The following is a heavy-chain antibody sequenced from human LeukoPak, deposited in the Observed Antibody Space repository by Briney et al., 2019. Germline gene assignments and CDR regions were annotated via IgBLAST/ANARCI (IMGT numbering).Heavy chain of an antibody. CDR2: IDPSGTAL. CDR3: ARAAYNWN. D-gene: IGHD1-20*01. V-gene: IGHV3-11*01. Sequence: GGSLRLSCAASRFTIRDYVMSWVRQAPGKGLEWVSYIDPSGTALYYADPVKGRFTVSRDNGKNSLSLQLRSLRAEDTALYYCARAAYNWNWGQGTLVTVSS. CDR1: RFTIRDYV. J-gene: IGHJ4*02.